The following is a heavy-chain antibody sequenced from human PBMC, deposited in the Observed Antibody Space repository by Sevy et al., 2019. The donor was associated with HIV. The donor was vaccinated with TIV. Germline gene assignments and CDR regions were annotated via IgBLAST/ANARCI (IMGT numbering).Heavy chain of an antibody. CDR3: AREAGYSPSWVPGNY. D-gene: IGHD5-12*01. Sequence: GGSLRLSCTASGFTFRTHAMHWVRQAPGKGLQWVALISYDESAKYYADSVKGRFTISRDISKNTLYLQMNSLRAEDTAVYYCAREAGYSPSWVPGNYRGQGTLVTVSS. CDR1: GFTFRTHA. CDR2: ISYDESAK. V-gene: IGHV3-30-3*01. J-gene: IGHJ4*02.